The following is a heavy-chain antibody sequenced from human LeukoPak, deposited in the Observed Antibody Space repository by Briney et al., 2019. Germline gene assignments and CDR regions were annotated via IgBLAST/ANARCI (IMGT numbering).Heavy chain of an antibody. CDR1: GFTFSSYS. D-gene: IGHD5-12*01. CDR3: AREDSGYDGFGY. J-gene: IGHJ4*02. CDR2: ISSSSSYI. Sequence: GGSLRLSCAASGFTFSSYSMNWVRQAPGKGLEWVSSISSSSSYIYYADSVKGRFTIPRDNAKNSLYLQMNSLRAEDTAVYYCAREDSGYDGFGYWGQGTLVTVSS. V-gene: IGHV3-21*01.